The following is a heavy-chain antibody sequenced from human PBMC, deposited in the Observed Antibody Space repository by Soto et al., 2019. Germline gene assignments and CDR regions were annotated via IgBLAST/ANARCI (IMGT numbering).Heavy chain of an antibody. CDR3: ANSGWYNPDGYFQH. CDR2: ISGSGGST. V-gene: IGHV3-23*01. CDR1: SSYA. J-gene: IGHJ1*01. Sequence: EVQLLESGGGLVQPGGSLRLSCAASSSYAMSWVRQAPGKGLEWVSGISGSGGSTYYADSVKGRFTISRDNSKNTLYLQMNSLRAKDTAVYYCANSGWYNPDGYFQHWGQGTLVTVSS. D-gene: IGHD6-19*01.